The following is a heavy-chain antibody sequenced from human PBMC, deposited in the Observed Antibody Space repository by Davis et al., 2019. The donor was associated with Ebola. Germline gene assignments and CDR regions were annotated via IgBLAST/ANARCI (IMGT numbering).Heavy chain of an antibody. CDR2: ISYDGSDE. CDR3: AKSHSSGYFSGFDY. CDR1: GFTFSNYD. D-gene: IGHD3-22*01. Sequence: GGSLRLSCAASGFTFSNYDIHWVRQAPGKGLEWVAVISYDGSDEYYADSVKGRFTISRDNSKSTLNLQMNSLRAEDTAVYYCAKSHSSGYFSGFDYWGQGTLVTVSS. J-gene: IGHJ4*02. V-gene: IGHV3-30*18.